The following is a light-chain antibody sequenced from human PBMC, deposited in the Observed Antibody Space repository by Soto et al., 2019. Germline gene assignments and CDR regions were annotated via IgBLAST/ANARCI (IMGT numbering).Light chain of an antibody. Sequence: QSVLTQTPSASGTPGQWVAISCSGSKSNIGSVSVNWYQQLPGAAPKLLIYGNNQRPSGVPERFAGSKSGTSASLVISGLQSEDEASYFCAAWDDSLNGWIFGGGTELTVL. CDR3: AAWDDSLNGWI. CDR1: KSNIGSVS. CDR2: GNN. V-gene: IGLV1-44*01. J-gene: IGLJ2*01.